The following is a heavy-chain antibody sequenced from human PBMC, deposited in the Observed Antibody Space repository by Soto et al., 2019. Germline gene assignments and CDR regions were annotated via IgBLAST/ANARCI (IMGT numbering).Heavy chain of an antibody. CDR1: GGSISSSTHY. CDR3: ASHPTLVYCGGDCYSDYYYYYMDV. J-gene: IGHJ6*03. V-gene: IGHV4-39*01. CDR2: IYYDGTT. D-gene: IGHD2-21*01. Sequence: SETLSLTCTVSGGSISSSTHYWGWIRQPPGKGLEWIGNIYYDGTTYYNPSLKSRVNISVDTSKNQFSLKLSSVAAADTAVYYCASHPTLVYCGGDCYSDYYYYYMDVWGKGTTVTVSS.